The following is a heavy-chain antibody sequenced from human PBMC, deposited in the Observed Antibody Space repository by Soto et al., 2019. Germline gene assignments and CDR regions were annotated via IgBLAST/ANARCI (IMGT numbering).Heavy chain of an antibody. D-gene: IGHD3-3*01. CDR2: INHSGST. J-gene: IGHJ5*02. V-gene: IGHV4-34*01. CDR1: GGSFSGYY. CDR3: ARYDFWSGYYVGGYNWFDP. Sequence: PSETLSLTCAVYGGSFSGYYWSWIRQPPGKGLEWIGEINHSGSTNYNPSLKSRVTISVDTSKNQFSLKLSSVTAADTAVYYCARYDFWSGYYVGGYNWFDPWGQGTLVTVSS.